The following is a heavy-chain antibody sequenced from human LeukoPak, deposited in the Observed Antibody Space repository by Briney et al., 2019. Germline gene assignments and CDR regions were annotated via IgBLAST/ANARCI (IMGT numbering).Heavy chain of an antibody. V-gene: IGHV4-39*07. Sequence: SETLSLTCTVSGGSISSSSYYWGWIRQPPGKGLEWIGSIYYSGSTYYNPSLESRVTSSLDTSKNQFSLTLNSVTAADTAVYYCVRADYNGGNPGSFDIWGRGTMVTVSS. J-gene: IGHJ3*02. CDR3: VRADYNGGNPGSFDI. CDR1: GGSISSSSYY. D-gene: IGHD2-8*01. CDR2: IYYSGST.